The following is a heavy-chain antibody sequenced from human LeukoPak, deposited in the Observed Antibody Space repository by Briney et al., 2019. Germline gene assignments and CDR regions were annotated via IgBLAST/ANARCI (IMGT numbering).Heavy chain of an antibody. CDR1: GFNFSDYY. CDR2: INQDGSKK. J-gene: IGHJ3*02. Sequence: PGGSLRLSCVASGFNFSDYYMSWIRQAPGKGLEWVASINQDGSKKYYVDSVKGRFTISRDSAENSLYLQMNNLRAEDTALYYCARPAVVTGVDAFDIWGQGTMVTVSS. CDR3: ARPAVVTGVDAFDI. V-gene: IGHV3-7*01. D-gene: IGHD4-23*01.